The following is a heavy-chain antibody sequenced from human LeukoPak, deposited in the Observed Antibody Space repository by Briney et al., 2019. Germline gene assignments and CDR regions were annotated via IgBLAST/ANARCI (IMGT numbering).Heavy chain of an antibody. Sequence: PGGSLRLSCAASGFNFRSYGMHWVRQAPGEGLEWVAVIRYDGSDTNYGESVKGRFSISRDNSKKTLYLQMNSLSAEDTAVYYCAKGMGDWIPLDGFDVWGQGTRVTVS. CDR2: IRYDGSDT. D-gene: IGHD3-16*01. CDR3: AKGMGDWIPLDGFDV. CDR1: GFNFRSYG. J-gene: IGHJ3*01. V-gene: IGHV3-30*02.